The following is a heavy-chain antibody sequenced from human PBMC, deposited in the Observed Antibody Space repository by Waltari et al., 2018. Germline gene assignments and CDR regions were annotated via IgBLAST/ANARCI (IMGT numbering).Heavy chain of an antibody. V-gene: IGHV1-69*02. CDR2: IIPILGIA. CDR1: GRTFSSYP. Sequence: QVQLVQSGAEVQKPGSSVKVPCKDSGRTFSSYPISWVRPAPGQGPEWMGRIIPILGIANYAQKFQGRVTITADKSTSTAYMELSSLRSEDTAVYYCAMRGGSGAKDAFDIWGQGTMVTVSS. D-gene: IGHD1-26*01. J-gene: IGHJ3*02. CDR3: AMRGGSGAKDAFDI.